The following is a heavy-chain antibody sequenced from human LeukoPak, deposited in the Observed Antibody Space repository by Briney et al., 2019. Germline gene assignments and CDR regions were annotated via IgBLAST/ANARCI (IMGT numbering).Heavy chain of an antibody. J-gene: IGHJ1*01. D-gene: IGHD2/OR15-2a*01. V-gene: IGHV4-59*01. CDR1: GGSISSYY. Sequence: SETLSLTCTVSGGSISSYYWSWIRQPPGKGLEWIGYIYYSGSTNYNPSLKSRVTISVDTSNNQFSLKLSSVTAADTAVYYCARGSGLSEHWGQGTLVTVSS. CDR3: ARGSGLSEH. CDR2: IYYSGST.